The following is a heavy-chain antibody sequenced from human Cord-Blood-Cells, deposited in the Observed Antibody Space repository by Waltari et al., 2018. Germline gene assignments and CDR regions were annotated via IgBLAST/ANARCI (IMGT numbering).Heavy chain of an antibody. CDR1: GYSISSGYY. Sequence: QVQLQESGPGLVKPSETLSLTCAVSGYSISSGYYWGWIRQPPGKGLEWIGSIYHSGSTYYNPSLRSRVTISVDTAKNQFSLKLSSVTAADTAVYYCARDLFDMMVQGVTDYWGQGTLVTVSS. CDR2: IYHSGST. J-gene: IGHJ4*02. V-gene: IGHV4-38-2*02. CDR3: ARDLFDMMVQGVTDY. D-gene: IGHD3-10*01.